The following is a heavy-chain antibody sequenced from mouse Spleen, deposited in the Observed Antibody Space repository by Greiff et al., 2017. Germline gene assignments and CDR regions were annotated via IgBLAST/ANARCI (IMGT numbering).Heavy chain of an antibody. CDR1: GFTFSDYY. Sequence: EVQRVESEGGLVQPGSSMKLSCTASGFTFSDYYMAWVRQVPEKGPEWVANINYDGSSTYYLDSLKSRFIISRDNGKNILYLQMSSLKSEDTATYYCVRDNGYFDYWGQGTTLTVSS. V-gene: IGHV5-16*01. CDR3: VRDNGYFDY. CDR2: INYDGSST. J-gene: IGHJ2*01.